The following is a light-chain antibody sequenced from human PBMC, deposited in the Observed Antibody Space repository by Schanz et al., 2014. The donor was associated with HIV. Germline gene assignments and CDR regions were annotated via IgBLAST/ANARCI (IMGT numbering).Light chain of an antibody. J-gene: IGKJ4*01. Sequence: DIQMTQSPSTLSASVGDRVTLTCRASQSISSWLAWYQKKPGKAPKLLIYKASSLESGVPSRFSGSGSGTEFTLTITNLQPDDFATYYCQQASEYPLTFGGGTKVEIK. CDR3: QQASEYPLT. V-gene: IGKV1-5*03. CDR2: KAS. CDR1: QSISSW.